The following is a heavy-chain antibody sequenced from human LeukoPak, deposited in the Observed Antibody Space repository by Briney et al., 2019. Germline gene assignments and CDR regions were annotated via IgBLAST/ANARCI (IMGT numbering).Heavy chain of an antibody. V-gene: IGHV4-34*01. CDR3: ARVSTMVRGVISYYYYGMDV. CDR1: GGSFSGYY. Sequence: KTSETLSLTCAVYGGSFSGYYWSWIRQPPGKGLEWIGEINHSGSTNYNPSLKSRVTISVDTSKNQFSLKLSSVTAADTAVYYCARVSTMVRGVISYYYYGMDVRGKGTTVTVSS. CDR2: INHSGST. D-gene: IGHD3-10*01. J-gene: IGHJ6*04.